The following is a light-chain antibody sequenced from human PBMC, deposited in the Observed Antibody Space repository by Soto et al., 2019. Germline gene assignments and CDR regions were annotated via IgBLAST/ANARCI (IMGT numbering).Light chain of an antibody. CDR1: QSLGTY. V-gene: IGKV1-39*01. CDR2: AAS. J-gene: IGKJ1*01. Sequence: DIQMTQSPSSLSASVGDRVTIACRASQSLGTYLHWYQHKPGKAPKLLFYAASNLHSGASSRFSGSGSGTDFTLTISSLQPEDFATYVCQQAYSALGTFGQGTEVEMK. CDR3: QQAYSALGT.